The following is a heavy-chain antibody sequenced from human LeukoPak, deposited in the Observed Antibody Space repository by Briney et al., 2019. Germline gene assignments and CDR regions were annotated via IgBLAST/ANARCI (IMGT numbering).Heavy chain of an antibody. Sequence: GGSLRLSCAASGFTFSTYSMNWVRQAPGKGLECVSSISSSGAYIYLADSLKGRFTISRDNAKNSLYLQMNSLRAEDTAVYYCARAVAVAGTDWYFDLWGRGTLVTVSS. CDR2: ISSSGAYI. V-gene: IGHV3-21*01. CDR1: GFTFSTYS. D-gene: IGHD6-19*01. J-gene: IGHJ2*01. CDR3: ARAVAVAGTDWYFDL.